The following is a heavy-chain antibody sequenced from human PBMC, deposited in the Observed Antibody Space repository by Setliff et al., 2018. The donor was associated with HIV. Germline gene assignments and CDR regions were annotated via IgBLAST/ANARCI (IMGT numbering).Heavy chain of an antibody. V-gene: IGHV4-30-2*01. J-gene: IGHJ3*02. CDR3: ARRGYSYGYADAFAI. D-gene: IGHD5-18*01. CDR2: IFHSGRI. CDR1: GGSISSGGYS. Sequence: PSETLSLTCAVSGGSISSGGYSWTWIRQPPGKGLEWIAYIFHSGRIYYNPTLKSRVTMSVDRSKNHLSLNVTSVTAADTAVYYCARRGYSYGYADAFAIWGQGTMVTVSS.